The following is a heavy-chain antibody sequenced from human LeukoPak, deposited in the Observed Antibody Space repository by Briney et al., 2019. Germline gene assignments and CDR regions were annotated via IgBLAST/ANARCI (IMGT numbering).Heavy chain of an antibody. Sequence: GGSLRLSCAASGFTFGNYWMSWVRQAPGKGLEWVANIKEDGGEKYYVDSVKGRFTISRDNAKNSLYLQVNSLRAEDTAVYYCARGGYFEAVAGTGDYWGQGTLVTVSS. CDR1: GFTFGNYW. J-gene: IGHJ4*02. CDR3: ARGGYFEAVAGTGDY. CDR2: IKEDGGEK. V-gene: IGHV3-7*05. D-gene: IGHD6-19*01.